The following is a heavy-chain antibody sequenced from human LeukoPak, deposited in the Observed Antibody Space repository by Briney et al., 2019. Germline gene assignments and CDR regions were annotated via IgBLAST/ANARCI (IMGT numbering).Heavy chain of an antibody. CDR1: GFTFSDYY. J-gene: IGHJ4*02. CDR2: ISSSSSTI. V-gene: IGHV3-11*04. CDR3: ARVEYCGGDCYSPFDY. Sequence: PGGSLRLSCAASGFTFSDYYMSWIRQAPGKGLEWVSYISSSSSTIYYADSVKGRFTISRDNAKNSLYLQMNSLRAEDTAVYYCARVEYCGGDCYSPFDYWGQGTLVTVSS. D-gene: IGHD2-21*02.